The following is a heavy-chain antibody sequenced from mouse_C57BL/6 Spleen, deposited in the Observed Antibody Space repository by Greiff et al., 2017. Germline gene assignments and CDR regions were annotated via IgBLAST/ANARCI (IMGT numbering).Heavy chain of an antibody. CDR3: AREEPSTMIRGWFAY. Sequence: QVQLQQSGAELVRPGSSVKLSCKASGYTFTSYWMHWVKQRPIQGLEWIGNIDPSDSETHYNQKFKDKATLTVDKSSSTAYMQLSSLTSEDSAVYYCAREEPSTMIRGWFAYWGQGTLVTVSA. CDR1: GYTFTSYW. V-gene: IGHV1-52*01. J-gene: IGHJ3*01. CDR2: IDPSDSET. D-gene: IGHD2-4*01.